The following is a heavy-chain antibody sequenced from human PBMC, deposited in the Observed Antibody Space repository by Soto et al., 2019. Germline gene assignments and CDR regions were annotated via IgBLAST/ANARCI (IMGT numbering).Heavy chain of an antibody. CDR3: ARDQLEGNWFDP. D-gene: IGHD1-1*01. J-gene: IGHJ5*02. Sequence: SETLSLTCTVSGGSLSGHYWSWMRQPPGKGLEWIGYIYHSGSTLYNPSLKSRVTISVDKSKNQFSLKLSSVTAADTAVYYCARDQLEGNWFDPWGQGTLVTVSS. V-gene: IGHV4-59*11. CDR1: GGSLSGHY. CDR2: IYHSGST.